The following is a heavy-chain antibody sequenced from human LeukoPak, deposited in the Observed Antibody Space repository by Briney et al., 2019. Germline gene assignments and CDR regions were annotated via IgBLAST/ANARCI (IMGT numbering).Heavy chain of an antibody. CDR2: ISNSGGST. J-gene: IGHJ4*02. D-gene: IGHD2-2*03. Sequence: PGGSLRLSCAASAFTFSSYTMSWVRQAPGKGLEWVSAISNSGGSTYYADSVKGRFTISRDNSKNTLYLQMNSLGAEDTAVYYCAKDGYVSWAYQLSHFDYWGQGTLVTVSS. CDR3: AKDGYVSWAYQLSHFDY. CDR1: AFTFSSYT. V-gene: IGHV3-23*01.